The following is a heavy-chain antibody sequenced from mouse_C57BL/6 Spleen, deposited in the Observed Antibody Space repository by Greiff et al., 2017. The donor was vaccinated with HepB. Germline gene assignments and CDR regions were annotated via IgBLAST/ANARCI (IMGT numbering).Heavy chain of an antibody. CDR2: ILPGSGST. Sequence: VQLQQSGAELMKPGASVKLSCKATGYTFTGYWIEWVKQRPGHGLEWIGEILPGSGSTNYNEKFKGKATFTADTSSNTAYMQLSSLTTEDSAIYYCARFHHYYGSSGYYFDYWGQGTTLTVSS. D-gene: IGHD1-1*01. J-gene: IGHJ2*01. CDR1: GYTFTGYW. CDR3: ARFHHYYGSSGYYFDY. V-gene: IGHV1-9*01.